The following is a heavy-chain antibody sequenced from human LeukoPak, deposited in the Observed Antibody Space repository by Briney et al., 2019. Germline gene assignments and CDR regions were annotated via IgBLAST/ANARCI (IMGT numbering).Heavy chain of an antibody. Sequence: QAGGSLRLSCAASGFTFSSYGMHWVRQAPGKGLEWVAVISYDGSNKYYADSVKGRFTISRDNSKNTLHLQMNSLRAEDTAVYSCAKDLDSTHRNYYYYYGMDVWGQGTTVTASS. CDR1: GFTFSSYG. CDR2: ISYDGSNK. CDR3: AKDLDSTHRNYYYYYGMDV. J-gene: IGHJ6*02. V-gene: IGHV3-30*18. D-gene: IGHD3-9*01.